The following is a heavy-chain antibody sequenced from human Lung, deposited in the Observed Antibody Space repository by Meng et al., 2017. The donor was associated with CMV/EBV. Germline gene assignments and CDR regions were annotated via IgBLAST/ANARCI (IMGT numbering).Heavy chain of an antibody. CDR2: IKRDGSEK. CDR3: ARSSGDH. J-gene: IGHJ4*02. D-gene: IGHD3-10*01. V-gene: IGHV3-7*02. CDR1: RYTFTTHT. Sequence: SCKASRYTFTTHTVHWVRQATGQGLEWMGNIKRDGSEKNYVGSVEGRFTISRDNTKNSLYLQMTGLRVEDTAVYYCARSSGDHWGQGALVTGSS.